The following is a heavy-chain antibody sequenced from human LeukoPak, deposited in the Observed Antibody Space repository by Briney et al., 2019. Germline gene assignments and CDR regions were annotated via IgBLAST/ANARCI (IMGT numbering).Heavy chain of an antibody. J-gene: IGHJ5*02. D-gene: IGHD5-24*01. CDR2: ISSSSSYI. V-gene: IGHV3-21*04. CDR1: GFTFSTYN. CDR3: ARDFGNLMAGPQKT. Sequence: GGSLRLSCAASGFTFSTYNMNWVRQAPGKGLEWVSSISSSSSYIYYADSVKGRFTFSRDNAKNSLYLQMNSLRAEDTAVYYCARDFGNLMAGPQKTWGQGTLVTVSS.